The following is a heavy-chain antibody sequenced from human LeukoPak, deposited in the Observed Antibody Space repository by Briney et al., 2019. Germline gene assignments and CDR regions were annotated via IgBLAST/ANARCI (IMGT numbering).Heavy chain of an antibody. D-gene: IGHD2-2*01. CDR1: GGSISSGGYS. J-gene: IGHJ6*03. CDR2: IYHSGST. V-gene: IGHV4-30-2*01. Sequence: SQTLSLTCAVSGGSISSGGYSWSWIRQPPGKGLEWIGYIYHSGSTYYNPSLKSRVTMSVDTSKNQFSLKLSSVTAADTAVYYCARGGWRSSTTDYYYYYMDVWGKGTTVTVSS. CDR3: ARGGWRSSTTDYYYYYMDV.